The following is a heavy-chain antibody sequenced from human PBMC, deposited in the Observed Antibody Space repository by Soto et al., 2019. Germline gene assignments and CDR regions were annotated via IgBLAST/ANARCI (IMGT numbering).Heavy chain of an antibody. V-gene: IGHV4-31*03. J-gene: IGHJ4*02. D-gene: IGHD6-19*01. CDR2: IYYSANT. CDR3: ASSLTRAWYYFDS. CDR1: SGSISSGGYY. Sequence: SGTLSLTCTFSSGSISSGGYYWNWIRHHPGKGLEWIGSIYYSANTYYNPSLKSRVTISVDTFKNQFSLKLSSVTAADTAVYYCASSLTRAWYYFDSWGQGTLVTVSS.